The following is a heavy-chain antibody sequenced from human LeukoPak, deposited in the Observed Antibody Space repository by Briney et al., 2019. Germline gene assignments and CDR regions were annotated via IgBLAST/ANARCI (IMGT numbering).Heavy chain of an antibody. V-gene: IGHV4-4*07. CDR1: GVSVTNYH. Sequence: SETLSLTSTVYGVSVTNYHWSWIRPRAGQGREWIARFYTGGSTTYNPSLNGRATMSVDTSMNHFSLKLTSVTAAATAIYYCATVEVGTVDVFDIWGQGTMVTVSS. CDR2: FYTGGST. D-gene: IGHD1-26*01. CDR3: ATVEVGTVDVFDI. J-gene: IGHJ3*02.